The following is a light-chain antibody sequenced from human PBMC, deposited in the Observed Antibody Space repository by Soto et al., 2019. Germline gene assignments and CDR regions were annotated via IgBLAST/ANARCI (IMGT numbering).Light chain of an antibody. J-gene: IGLJ3*02. V-gene: IGLV2-14*01. CDR2: EVS. CDR3: VSYTSSSTVV. Sequence: QSALTQPASVSGSPGQSITISCTGTSSDVGGYNYVSWYQQHPGKAPKLMIYEVSNRPSGVSDRFSGSRSGNTASLTISVLQGEDDYDYYCVSYTSSSTVVFGGGTKLTVL. CDR1: SSDVGGYNY.